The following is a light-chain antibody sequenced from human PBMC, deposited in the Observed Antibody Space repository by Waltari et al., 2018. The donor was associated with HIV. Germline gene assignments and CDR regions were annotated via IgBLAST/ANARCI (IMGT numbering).Light chain of an antibody. V-gene: IGLV3-19*01. CDR2: GKN. J-gene: IGLJ3*02. CDR1: SLRSYY. Sequence: SSELTQDPAVSVALGQTVRITCQGDSLRSYYASWYQQEPRQAPVLVIYGKNNRTSGSPDRFSVSSSGKTASLTITGAQAEYEADYYCNSRDSSGNHWVFGGGTKLTVL. CDR3: NSRDSSGNHWV.